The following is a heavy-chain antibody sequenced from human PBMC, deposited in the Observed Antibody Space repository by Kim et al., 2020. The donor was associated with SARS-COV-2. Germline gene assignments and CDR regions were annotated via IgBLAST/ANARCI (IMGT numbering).Heavy chain of an antibody. CDR1: GFTVSSNY. CDR2: IYSGGST. J-gene: IGHJ4*02. D-gene: IGHD6-19*01. V-gene: IGHV3-53*01. CDR3: ARVLVSGWPETPYYFDY. Sequence: GGSLRLSCAASGFTVSSNYMSWVRQAPGKGLEWVSVIYSGGSTYYADSVKGRFTISRDNYKNTLYLQMNSLRAEDTAVYYCARVLVSGWPETPYYFDYWGQGTLVTVSS.